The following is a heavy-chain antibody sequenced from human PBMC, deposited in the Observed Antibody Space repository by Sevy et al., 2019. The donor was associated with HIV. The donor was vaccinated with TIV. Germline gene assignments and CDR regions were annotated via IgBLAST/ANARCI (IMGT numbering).Heavy chain of an antibody. Sequence: GGSLRLSCAASGFTFSSYAMSWVRQAPGKGLEWVSAISGSGGRKYYADSVKGRFTISRDNSKNTLYLQMNSLRAEDTAVYYCAKGNRHIVVVKGHYFDYWGQGTLVTVSS. CDR3: AKGNRHIVVVKGHYFDY. J-gene: IGHJ4*02. CDR1: GFTFSSYA. V-gene: IGHV3-23*01. CDR2: ISGSGGRK. D-gene: IGHD2-21*01.